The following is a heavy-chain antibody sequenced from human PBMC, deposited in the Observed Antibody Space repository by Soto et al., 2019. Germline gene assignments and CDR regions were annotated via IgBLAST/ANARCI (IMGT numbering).Heavy chain of an antibody. CDR2: IYDSGIT. D-gene: IGHD3-22*01. CDR1: GRSINSYY. CDR3: ARTYDSNGYANEFDS. J-gene: IGHJ4*02. Sequence: QVQLQESGPGLVKPSETLSLTCNVSGRSINSYYWSWVRQPPGKGLEWIGYIYDSGITSYNPSLKCRVTMSADTSKNQFSLKLTSVTGADTAVYYCARTYDSNGYANEFDSWGQGILVTVSS. V-gene: IGHV4-59*01.